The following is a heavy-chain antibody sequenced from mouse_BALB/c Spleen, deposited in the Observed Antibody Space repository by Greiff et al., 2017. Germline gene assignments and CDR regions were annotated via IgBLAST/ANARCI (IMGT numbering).Heavy chain of an antibody. Sequence: VQLQQSGAELVKPGASVKLSCKASGYTFTSYWMHWVKQRPGQGLEWIGEINPSNGRTNYNEKFKSKATLTVDKSSSTAYMQLSSLTSEDSAVYYCARYDYDGYFDVWGAGTTVTVSS. CDR2: INPSNGRT. CDR1: GYTFTSYW. V-gene: IGHV1S81*02. J-gene: IGHJ1*01. CDR3: ARYDYDGYFDV. D-gene: IGHD2-4*01.